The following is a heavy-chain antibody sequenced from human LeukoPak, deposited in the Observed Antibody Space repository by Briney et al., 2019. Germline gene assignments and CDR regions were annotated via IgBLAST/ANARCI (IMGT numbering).Heavy chain of an antibody. CDR2: ISAYNGNT. CDR1: GYTFTSYG. J-gene: IGHJ4*02. V-gene: IGHV1-18*01. D-gene: IGHD3-9*01. Sequence: SVKVFCKASGYTFTSYGISGGRQAPGQGLEWRGWISAYNGNTNYAQKLQGRVTMTTDTSTSTAYMELRSLRSDDTAVYYCARESGDILTGYPNIDYWGQGTLVTVSS. CDR3: ARESGDILTGYPNIDY.